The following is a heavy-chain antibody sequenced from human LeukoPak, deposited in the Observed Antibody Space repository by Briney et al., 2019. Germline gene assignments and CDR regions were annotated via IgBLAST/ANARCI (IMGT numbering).Heavy chain of an antibody. CDR2: INSDGSST. J-gene: IGHJ4*02. Sequence: GGSLRLSCAAPGFTFSSYWMHWVRQAPGKGLVWVSRINSDGSSTSYADSVKGRFTISRDNAKNTLYLQMNSLRAEDTAVYYCARDHYYDSSGNPAPTPHYWGQGTLVTVSS. D-gene: IGHD3-22*01. V-gene: IGHV3-74*01. CDR3: ARDHYYDSSGNPAPTPHY. CDR1: GFTFSSYW.